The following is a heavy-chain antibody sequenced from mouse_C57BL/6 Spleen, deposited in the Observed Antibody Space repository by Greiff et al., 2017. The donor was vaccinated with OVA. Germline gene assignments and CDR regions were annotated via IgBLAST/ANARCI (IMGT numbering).Heavy chain of an antibody. CDR2: ISNGGGST. V-gene: IGHV5-12*01. Sequence: EVKLMESGGGLVQPGGSLKLSCAASGFTFSDYYMYWVRQTPAKRLEWVAYISNGGGSTYYPDTVKGRFTISRDNAKNTLYLQMSRLKSEDTAMYYSARRGYDDHDVFAYWGQGTLVTVSA. D-gene: IGHD2-4*01. CDR1: GFTFSDYY. J-gene: IGHJ3*01. CDR3: ARRGYDDHDVFAY.